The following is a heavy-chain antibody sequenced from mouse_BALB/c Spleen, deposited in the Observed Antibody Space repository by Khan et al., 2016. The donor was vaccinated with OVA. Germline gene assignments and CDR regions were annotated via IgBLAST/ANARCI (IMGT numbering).Heavy chain of an antibody. V-gene: IGHV9-4*02. D-gene: IGHD2-14*01. J-gene: IGHJ4*01. CDR1: GYTFTTAG. Sequence: QIQLVQSGPELKKPGETVRISCKASGYTFTTAGMQWVQKMPGKGLKWIGWINTHSGVPKYAEDFKGRFVFSLETSPSTAYLQITNLKNEDTATYFCARGGAAFYRNDGGAMDSWGQGTSVTVSS. CDR3: ARGGAAFYRNDGGAMDS. CDR2: INTHSGVP.